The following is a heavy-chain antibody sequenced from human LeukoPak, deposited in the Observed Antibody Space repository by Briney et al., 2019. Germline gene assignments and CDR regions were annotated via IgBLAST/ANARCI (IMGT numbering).Heavy chain of an antibody. Sequence: ASVKVSCKASGYTFTVYHIHWVRQAPGQGLEWMGLINPNSGDTNYAQKFQGRITMTRDTSISTAYMELSRLRSEDTAVYYCATMDIAAAGTTDYWGQGTLVTVSS. D-gene: IGHD6-13*01. V-gene: IGHV1-2*02. CDR2: INPNSGDT. CDR3: ATMDIAAAGTTDY. CDR1: GYTFTVYH. J-gene: IGHJ4*02.